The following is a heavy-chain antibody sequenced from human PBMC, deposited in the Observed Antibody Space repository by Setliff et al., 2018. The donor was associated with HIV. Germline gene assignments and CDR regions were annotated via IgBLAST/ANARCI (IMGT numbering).Heavy chain of an antibody. D-gene: IGHD6-19*01. CDR3: ARRSGWAYDY. CDR2: IIHSGST. CDR1: GGSISSGVHY. V-gene: IGHV4-34*12. Sequence: SETLSLTCTVSGGSISSGVHYWTWIRQPPGKGLEWIGEIIHSGSTNYSLSLKSRVTISVDTSKNQFSLKLSSVTAADTAVYYCARRSGWAYDYWGQGTLVTVSS. J-gene: IGHJ4*02.